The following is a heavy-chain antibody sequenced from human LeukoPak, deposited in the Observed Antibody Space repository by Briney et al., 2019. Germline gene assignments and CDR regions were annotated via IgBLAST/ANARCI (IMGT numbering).Heavy chain of an antibody. J-gene: IGHJ4*02. CDR2: IGGSGHTT. CDR1: GFIFSSSA. V-gene: IGHV3-23*01. CDR3: ARRTRDGYNSPIDY. D-gene: IGHD5-24*01. Sequence: GGCLRLSCAASGFIFSSSAMTWVRQAPGRGLEYVAEIGGSGHTTYYADSVQGRFTISRDNSNKMVYLQMNSLKADDTAIYYCARRTRDGYNSPIDYWGQGALVTVSS.